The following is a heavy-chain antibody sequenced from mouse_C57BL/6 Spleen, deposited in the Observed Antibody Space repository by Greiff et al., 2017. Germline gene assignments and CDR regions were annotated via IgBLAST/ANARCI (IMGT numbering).Heavy chain of an antibody. D-gene: IGHD2-2*01. CDR3: ARDGYDWYFDV. Sequence: VQLQQSGPGLVKPSQSLSLTCSVTGYSITSGYYWNWIRQFPGNKLEWMGYISYDGSNNYNPSLKNRISITRDTSKNQFFLKLKSVTTEDTATYYCARDGYDWYFDVWGTGTTVTVSS. J-gene: IGHJ1*03. V-gene: IGHV3-6*01. CDR2: ISYDGSN. CDR1: GYSITSGYY.